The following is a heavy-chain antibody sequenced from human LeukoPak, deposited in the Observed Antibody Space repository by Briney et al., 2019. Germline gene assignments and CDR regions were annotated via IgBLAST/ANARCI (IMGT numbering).Heavy chain of an antibody. J-gene: IGHJ3*01. CDR2: IFQRGST. CDR3: ARNTMVTPVRAFDV. D-gene: IGHD1-1*01. Sequence: PSETLSLTCAVSGGSISSGGYSWSWIRQPPGKALEWIGYIFQRGSTYYNPSLKSRVTISLDRSKNHFSLNLTSLTAADTAVYYCARNTMVTPVRAFDVWGQGTMVTVSS. V-gene: IGHV4-30-2*01. CDR1: GGSISSGGYS.